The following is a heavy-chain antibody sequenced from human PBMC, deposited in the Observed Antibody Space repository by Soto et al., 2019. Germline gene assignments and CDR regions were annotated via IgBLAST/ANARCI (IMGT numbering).Heavy chain of an antibody. CDR2: IIPIFGTA. Sequence: GASVKVSCKASGGTFSSYAISWVRQAPGQGLEWMGGIIPIFGTANYAQKFQGRVTITADESTSTAYMELSSLRSEDTAVYYCAREVDTAMVTHFDYWGQGIHVTVSS. D-gene: IGHD5-18*01. V-gene: IGHV1-69*13. J-gene: IGHJ4*02. CDR3: AREVDTAMVTHFDY. CDR1: GGTFSSYA.